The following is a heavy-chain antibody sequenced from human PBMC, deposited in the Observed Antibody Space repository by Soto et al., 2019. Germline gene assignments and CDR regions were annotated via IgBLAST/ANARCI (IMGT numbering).Heavy chain of an antibody. J-gene: IGHJ4*02. CDR3: AKDSHYYASSGFDY. V-gene: IGHV3-23*01. D-gene: IGHD3-22*01. Sequence: EVLLLESGGGLVQPGGSLRLSCAASGFTFSSYAMSWVRQAPGKGLEWVSGISSTGSSTYYADSVKGRFTFSRDNSKNTLYLQMNILRVEDTAVYYCAKDSHYYASSGFDYWGQGPLVTVSS. CDR1: GFTFSSYA. CDR2: ISSTGSST.